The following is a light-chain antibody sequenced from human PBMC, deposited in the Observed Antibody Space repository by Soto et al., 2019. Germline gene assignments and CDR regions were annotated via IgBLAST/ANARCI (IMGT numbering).Light chain of an antibody. Sequence: DIQLTQSPSFLSASVGDRVTITCRASQGISSYLAWYQQKPGKAPKLLIYAASTLQSGVPSRISGSGSGTEFTLTISSLQPEDFATYYCQQLYSYPLTFGGGTKVEIK. J-gene: IGKJ4*01. V-gene: IGKV1-9*01. CDR2: AAS. CDR3: QQLYSYPLT. CDR1: QGISSY.